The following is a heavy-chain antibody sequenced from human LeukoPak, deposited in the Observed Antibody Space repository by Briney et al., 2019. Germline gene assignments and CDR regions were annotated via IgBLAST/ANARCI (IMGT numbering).Heavy chain of an antibody. V-gene: IGHV5-51*01. J-gene: IGHJ4*02. CDR3: AGHLSSSGWRKLDY. Sequence: GEPLKISCQGSGYSFRNHWIAWAGQMPGKGLDWIGIFYLGDCDATSSPSFQCRVTLSSDKSTTTAYLHWSSLKASDTAMYYCAGHLSSSGWRKLDYWGQGTLVTVSS. CDR2: FYLGDCDA. CDR1: GYSFRNHW. D-gene: IGHD6-19*01.